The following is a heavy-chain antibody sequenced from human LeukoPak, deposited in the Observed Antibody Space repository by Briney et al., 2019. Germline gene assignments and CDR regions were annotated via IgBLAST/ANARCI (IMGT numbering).Heavy chain of an antibody. Sequence: SETLSLTCTVSGGSISSSGYYWGWIRQPPGKGLEWIGSIYYSGSTYYNPSLMSRVTISVDTSRNQFSLKLSSVTAADTAVYYCARNTYYYDSSGSYPHGAFDYWGQGTLVTVSS. CDR1: GGSISSSGYY. J-gene: IGHJ4*02. D-gene: IGHD3-22*01. V-gene: IGHV4-39*07. CDR2: IYYSGST. CDR3: ARNTYYYDSSGSYPHGAFDY.